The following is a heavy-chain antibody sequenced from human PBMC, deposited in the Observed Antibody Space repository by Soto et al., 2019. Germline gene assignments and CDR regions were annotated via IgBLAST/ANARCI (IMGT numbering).Heavy chain of an antibody. CDR2: ISANNGNT. J-gene: IGHJ3*01. V-gene: IGHV1-18*04. D-gene: IGHD3-22*01. CDR1: GYIFTVYG. CDR3: ARDLYFYDKNGNNYDVFDV. Sequence: ASVKVSCKASGYIFTVYGISWVRQAPGQGLEWMGWISANNGNTYYAQKFQGRVTMTTDTSTSTVYMELRSLRSDDTAVYYCARDLYFYDKNGNNYDVFDVWGQGPMVTVSS.